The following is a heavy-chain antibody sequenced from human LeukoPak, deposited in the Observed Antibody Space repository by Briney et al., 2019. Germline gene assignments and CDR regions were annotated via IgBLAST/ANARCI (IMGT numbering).Heavy chain of an antibody. Sequence: PGGSLRLSCAASGFTISSYWMSWVRQAPGKGLEWVANINQDGSEKYYVDSVKGRFTISRDNAKNSLYLQMNSLRAEDTAVYYCARDYGSGSYYNTAYWGQGTLVTVSS. V-gene: IGHV3-7*01. D-gene: IGHD3-10*01. CDR2: INQDGSEK. CDR1: GFTISSYW. J-gene: IGHJ4*02. CDR3: ARDYGSGSYYNTAY.